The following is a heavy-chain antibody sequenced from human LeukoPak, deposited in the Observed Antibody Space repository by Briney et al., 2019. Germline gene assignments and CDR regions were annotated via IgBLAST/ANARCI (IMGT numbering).Heavy chain of an antibody. Sequence: GGSLRLSCAASGFTVSSNYMTWVRQAPGKGLEWVSIIYSGRSTYYADSVKGRFTISRDNAKNTLYLQMNSLRPEDTAVYYCGREIEAPGKTLDYWGQGTLVTVSS. CDR3: GREIEAPGKTLDY. V-gene: IGHV3-53*01. CDR2: IYSGRST. J-gene: IGHJ4*02. CDR1: GFTVSSNY.